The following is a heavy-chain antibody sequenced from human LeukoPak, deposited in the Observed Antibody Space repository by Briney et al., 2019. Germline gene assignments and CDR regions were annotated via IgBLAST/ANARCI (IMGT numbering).Heavy chain of an antibody. D-gene: IGHD1-26*01. J-gene: IGHJ4*02. CDR3: ARDGGSYSPFDY. CDR1: GFTFSSYS. V-gene: IGHV3-21*01. CDR2: ISSSSSCI. Sequence: GGSLRLSCAASGFTFSSYSMNWVRQAPGKGLEWVSSISSSSSCIYDADTVKGRFTISRDNAKNSLYLQMNSLRAEDTAVYYCARDGGSYSPFDYWGQGTLVTVSS.